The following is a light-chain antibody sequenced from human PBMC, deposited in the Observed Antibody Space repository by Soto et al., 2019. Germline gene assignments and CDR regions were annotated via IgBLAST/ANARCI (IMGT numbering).Light chain of an antibody. CDR3: CSYAGSSTGVV. J-gene: IGLJ2*01. Sequence: QSALTQPASVSGSPGQSITISCTGTSSDVGSYNLVSWYQQHPGKAPKLMIYEVSKRPSGVSNRFSGSKSGNTASLTISGLHAEDEADYYCCSYAGSSTGVVFGGGTQLTVL. CDR1: SSDVGSYNL. V-gene: IGLV2-23*02. CDR2: EVS.